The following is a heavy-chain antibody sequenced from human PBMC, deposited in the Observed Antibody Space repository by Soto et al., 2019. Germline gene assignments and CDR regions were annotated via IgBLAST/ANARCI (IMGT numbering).Heavy chain of an antibody. J-gene: IGHJ6*02. CDR1: GYTFTGYY. D-gene: IGHD3-10*01. CDR3: ARQGSGSGVGYYYGMDV. CDR2: INAYNGNT. Sequence: ASVKVSCKASGYTFTGYYMHWVRQAPGQGLEWMGWINAYNGNTNYAQKLQGRVTMTTDTSTSTAYMELRSLRSDDTAVYYCARQGSGSGVGYYYGMDVWGQGTTVTVSS. V-gene: IGHV1-18*04.